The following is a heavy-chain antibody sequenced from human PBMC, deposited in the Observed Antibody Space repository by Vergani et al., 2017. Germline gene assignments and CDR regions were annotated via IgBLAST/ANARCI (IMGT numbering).Heavy chain of an antibody. D-gene: IGHD2-2*01. Sequence: QVQLVQSGAEVKKPGSSVKVSCKASGGTFSSYAISWVRQAPGQGLEWMGGTILIFGPANYAQKFQDRVTITADESTSTAYMVLSSLGFEDTAVCYWSVDSVRYCSSTSCGNWFDPWGQGTLVTVSS. CDR3: SVDSVRYCSSTSCGNWFDP. CDR2: TILIFGPA. CDR1: GGTFSSYA. V-gene: IGHV1-69*01. J-gene: IGHJ5*02.